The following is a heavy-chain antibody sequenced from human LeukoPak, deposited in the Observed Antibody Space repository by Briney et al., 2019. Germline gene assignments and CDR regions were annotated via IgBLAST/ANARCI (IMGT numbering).Heavy chain of an antibody. Sequence: GGSLRLSCAASGFTVNTYYMSWVRQAPGKGLEWVSVVYAGGDDTYYADSVKGRFTLSRDNSKNTVYLQMNSLRAEDTALYYCAPTFRVDIVATTWGPGTLVTVSS. J-gene: IGHJ4*02. D-gene: IGHD5-12*01. CDR3: APTFRVDIVATT. CDR2: VYAGGDDT. CDR1: GFTVNTYY. V-gene: IGHV3-53*01.